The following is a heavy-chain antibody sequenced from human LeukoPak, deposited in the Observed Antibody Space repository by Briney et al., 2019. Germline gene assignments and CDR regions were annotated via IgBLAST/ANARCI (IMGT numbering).Heavy chain of an antibody. CDR2: INDSGST. V-gene: IGHV4-34*01. Sequence: AETLSLTCAVYGVSFSGYYWSWVRQPPGKGLEWVGEINDSGSTNYNASLKSRGTISVDTSTHQSSLKLSSVSAADTAVYYCARGPVRYVDYADDYYYGMDVCGQGTPVTVSS. CDR3: ARGPVRYVDYADDYYYGMDV. J-gene: IGHJ6*02. D-gene: IGHD4-17*01. CDR1: GVSFSGYY.